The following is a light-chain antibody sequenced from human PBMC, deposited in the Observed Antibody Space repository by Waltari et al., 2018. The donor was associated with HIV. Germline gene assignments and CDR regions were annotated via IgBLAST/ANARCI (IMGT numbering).Light chain of an antibody. Sequence: SYVLSQAPSVSVAPGQTASITCGGNNIGSKSVHWYQQKQGQAPVLVVYDDSDRPSGIPERFSGSNSGNTATLTISRVEAGDEADYYCQVWSNSGDHSGGVFGGGTKLTVL. CDR1: NIGSKS. V-gene: IGLV3-21*02. CDR3: QVWSNSGDHSGGV. J-gene: IGLJ2*01. CDR2: DDS.